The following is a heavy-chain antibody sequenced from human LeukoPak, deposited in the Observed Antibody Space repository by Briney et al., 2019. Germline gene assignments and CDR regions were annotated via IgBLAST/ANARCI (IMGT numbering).Heavy chain of an antibody. J-gene: IGHJ3*01. CDR2: TFYTGRT. CDR3: ARRRHNFDFYDV. D-gene: IGHD3/OR15-3a*01. CDR1: GDSIISNIYW. V-gene: IGHV4-39*01. Sequence: PSETLSLTCTVSGDSIISNIYWWDWVRLPPGKGLEWIGATFYTGRTFYSPSLKSRVTISVDTPKNQFSLDLSSATAADTAVYYCARRRHNFDFYDVWGQGTRVTVSS.